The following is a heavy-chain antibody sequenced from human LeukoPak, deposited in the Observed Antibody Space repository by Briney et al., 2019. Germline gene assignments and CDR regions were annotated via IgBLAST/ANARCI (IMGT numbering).Heavy chain of an antibody. CDR1: GFIFSNYW. CDR2: IKEGGSAK. Sequence: GALRLSCAASGFIFSNYWMNWVRQAPGKGLEWVANIKEGGSAKYYVDSVRGRFTISRDDAKNSLYLQMNNLRGEDTAVYYCARGRGSDPWGQGTLVTVSS. CDR3: ARGRGSDP. J-gene: IGHJ5*02. V-gene: IGHV3-7*01.